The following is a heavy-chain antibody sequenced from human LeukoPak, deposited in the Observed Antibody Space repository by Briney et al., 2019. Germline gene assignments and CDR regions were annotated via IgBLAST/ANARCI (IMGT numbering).Heavy chain of an antibody. CDR2: IYYSGST. CDR1: GGSISTGTYY. Sequence: SETLSLTCTVSGGSISTGTYYWGWIRQPPGKGLEWIGSIYYSGSTYYNPSLKSRVTISVDTSKNRFSLKVSSVTAADTAVYYCARLRGAMTPVTSDFDYWGQGTLVTVSS. J-gene: IGHJ4*02. D-gene: IGHD4-17*01. CDR3: ARLRGAMTPVTSDFDY. V-gene: IGHV4-39*01.